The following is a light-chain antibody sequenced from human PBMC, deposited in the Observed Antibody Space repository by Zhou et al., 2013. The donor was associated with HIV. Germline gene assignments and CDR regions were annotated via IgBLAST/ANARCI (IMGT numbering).Light chain of an antibody. J-gene: IGKJ2*01. V-gene: IGKV1-9*01. CDR3: QQYNNKPYT. CDR2: GAS. CDR1: EGISTY. Sequence: DVQLTQSPSLLSASVGDSVTITCRASEGISTYLAWYQQRPGKAPRLLIYGASILQRGVPSRFSGSGFGRDFTLRISSLQPEDFAAYYCQQYNNKPYTFGQGTKLEIK.